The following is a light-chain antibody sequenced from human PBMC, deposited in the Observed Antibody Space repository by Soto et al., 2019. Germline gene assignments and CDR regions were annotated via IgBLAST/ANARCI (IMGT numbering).Light chain of an antibody. Sequence: QSALTQPASVSGSPGQSITISCTGTISDIGGYNFISWYQHHPGKAPKLVIYDVNNRPSGISYRFSGSKSGNTASLTISGLQAEDEADDYCASYTRTTTLVFGGGTKLTGL. V-gene: IGLV2-14*01. CDR1: ISDIGGYNF. CDR3: ASYTRTTTLV. J-gene: IGLJ2*01. CDR2: DVN.